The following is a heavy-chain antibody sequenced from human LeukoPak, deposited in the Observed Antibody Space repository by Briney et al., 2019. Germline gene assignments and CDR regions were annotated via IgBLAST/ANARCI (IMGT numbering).Heavy chain of an antibody. CDR2: ISYDGSNK. CDR3: ARDRTVTIYYYYYYMDV. Sequence: GGSLRLSCAASGFTFSSYAMHWVRQAPGKGLEWVAVISYDGSNKYYADSVKGRFTISRDNSKNTLYLQMNSLRAEDTAVYYCARDRTVTIYYYYYYMDVWGKGTTVTVSS. CDR1: GFTFSSYA. D-gene: IGHD4-11*01. V-gene: IGHV3-30-3*01. J-gene: IGHJ6*03.